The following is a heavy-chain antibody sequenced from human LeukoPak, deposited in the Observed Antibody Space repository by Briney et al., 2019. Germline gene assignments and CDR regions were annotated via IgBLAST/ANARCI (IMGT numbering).Heavy chain of an antibody. CDR1: GLTFSSC. D-gene: IGHD3-16*01. J-gene: IGHJ4*02. CDR2: ISYDGRNK. CDR3: AKDGGRFSGHTDY. V-gene: IGHV3-30*18. Sequence: GGSLRLSCAASGLTFSSCMHWIRQAPGKGLEWVAVISYDGRNKFYAESVKGRFTISRDNSKNTLYLQMDSLRAEDTAVYYCAKDGGRFSGHTDYWGQGTLVSVSS.